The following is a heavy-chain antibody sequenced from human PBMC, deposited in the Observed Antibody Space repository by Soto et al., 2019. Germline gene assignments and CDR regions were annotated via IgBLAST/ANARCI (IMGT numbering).Heavy chain of an antibody. J-gene: IGHJ4*02. Sequence: CGSLRLSFAASRFAFSRYGIAWVLQTPLNGLEFVSSISGSGYITFSADSVKGRFTISRDNSKNTLFLQMDSLRAEDTAVYYCAKGIYDFYNGDFVGYFEYWGQGTLVTVSS. CDR2: ISGSGYIT. D-gene: IGHD3-3*01. CDR3: AKGIYDFYNGDFVGYFEY. CDR1: RFAFSRYG. V-gene: IGHV3-23*01.